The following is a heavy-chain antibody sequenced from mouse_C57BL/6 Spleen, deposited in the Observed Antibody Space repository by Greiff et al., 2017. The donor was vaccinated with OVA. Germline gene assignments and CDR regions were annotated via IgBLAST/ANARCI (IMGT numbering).Heavy chain of an antibody. CDR2: ISSGGDYI. Sequence: DVHLVESGEGLVKPGGSLKLSCAASGFTFSSYAMSWVRQTPEKRLEWVAYISSGGDYIYYADTVKGRFTISRDNARNTLYLQMSSLKSEDTAMYYCTRASHYYGSSSYAMDYWGQGTSVTVSS. V-gene: IGHV5-9-1*02. J-gene: IGHJ4*01. CDR1: GFTFSSYA. CDR3: TRASHYYGSSSYAMDY. D-gene: IGHD1-1*01.